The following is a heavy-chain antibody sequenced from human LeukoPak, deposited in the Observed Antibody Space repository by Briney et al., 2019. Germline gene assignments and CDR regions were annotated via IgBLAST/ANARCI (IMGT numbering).Heavy chain of an antibody. CDR3: ARANPVYGDFDY. V-gene: IGHV3-53*01. CDR1: GLAVSDNY. D-gene: IGHD4-17*01. J-gene: IGHJ4*02. CDR2: IFPNGNT. Sequence: GGSLRLSCTLSGLAVSDNYLTWVRQAPGKGLERVSVIFPNGNTYSADFVEGRFSISRDKSTNTLFLDMSRVGTGDTAVYFCARANPVYGDFDYWGQGTLVSVSS.